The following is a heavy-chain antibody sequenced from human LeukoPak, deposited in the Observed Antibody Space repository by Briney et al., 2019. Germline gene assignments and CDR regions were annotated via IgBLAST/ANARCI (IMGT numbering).Heavy chain of an antibody. CDR2: IYSGGSA. V-gene: IGHV3-53*01. D-gene: IGHD3-22*01. CDR1: GFTVSSNY. J-gene: IGHJ4*02. Sequence: RGSLRLSCAASGFTVSSNYMSWVRQAPGKGLEWVSVIYSGGSADYADSVKGRFTISRDNSKNTLYLQMNSLRAEDTAVYYCALQNDSSPFDYWGQGTLVTVSS. CDR3: ALQNDSSPFDY.